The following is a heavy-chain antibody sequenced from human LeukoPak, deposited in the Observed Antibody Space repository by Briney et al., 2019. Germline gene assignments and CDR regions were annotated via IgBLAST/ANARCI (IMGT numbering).Heavy chain of an antibody. CDR3: AKGHHSGYIQGDY. D-gene: IGHD5-12*01. V-gene: IGHV3-23*01. CDR1: GFTFSSYA. J-gene: IGHJ4*02. CDR2: ISGSGGST. Sequence: TGGSLRLSCAASGFTFSSYAMSWVRQAPGKGLEWVSAISGSGGSTYYADSVKGRFTISRDNSKNTLYLQMNSLRAEDTAVYYCAKGHHSGYIQGDYWGQGTLVTVSS.